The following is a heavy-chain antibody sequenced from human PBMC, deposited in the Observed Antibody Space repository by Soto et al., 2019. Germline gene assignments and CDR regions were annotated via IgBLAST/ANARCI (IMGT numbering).Heavy chain of an antibody. CDR1: GGSIGSGGYS. CDR2: IYHSGST. D-gene: IGHD3-3*01. V-gene: IGHV4-30-2*02. J-gene: IGHJ4*02. CDR3: ASGSRLRFLEWFPYY. Sequence: SETLSLTCAVSGGSIGSGGYSWSWIRQPPGKGLEWIGYIYHSGSTYYNPSLKSRVTISVDTSKNQFSLKLSSVTAADTAVYYCASGSRLRFLEWFPYYWGQGTLVTVSS.